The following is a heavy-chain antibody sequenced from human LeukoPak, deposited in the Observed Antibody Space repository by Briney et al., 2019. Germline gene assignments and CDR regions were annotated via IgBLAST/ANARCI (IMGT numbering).Heavy chain of an antibody. V-gene: IGHV4-4*07. CDR3: ERCPSGANGYEY. J-gene: IGHJ4*02. CDR2: IYTSGNT. D-gene: IGHD5-24*01. Sequence: SETLSLTCTLCGGSLSCYYWSYPRQPAGQGLEWIGRIYTSGNTNYNPSLKSRVTMSVDTSKNQFSLKVSSVTAADTSVYYCERCPSGANGYEYWRQGTLVTVSS. CDR1: GGSLSCYY.